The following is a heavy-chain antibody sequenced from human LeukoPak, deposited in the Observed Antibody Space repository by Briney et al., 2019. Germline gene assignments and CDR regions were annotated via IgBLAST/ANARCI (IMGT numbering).Heavy chain of an antibody. Sequence: SETLSLTCTVSGASIISSNYYWGWIRQPPGKGLEWFGSIYYSVSTYYNPSLKSRVTISVDTSKNQFSLKLSSVTAADTAVYYCARHYSVNRAWFDPWGQGTLVTVSS. CDR3: ARHYSVNRAWFDP. CDR2: IYYSVST. D-gene: IGHD1-14*01. CDR1: GASIISSNYY. J-gene: IGHJ5*02. V-gene: IGHV4-39*01.